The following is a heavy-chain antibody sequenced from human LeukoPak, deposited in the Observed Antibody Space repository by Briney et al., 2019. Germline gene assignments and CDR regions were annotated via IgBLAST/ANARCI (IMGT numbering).Heavy chain of an antibody. D-gene: IGHD6-13*01. CDR1: VGSISSYY. V-gene: IGHV4-59*01. CDR2: IYYSGST. CDR3: ARNGVEQQLVYFDY. Sequence: SGTLSLTCTVSVGSISSYYCSSSRQPPSNGLEMIGYIYYSGSTNYNPSLKSRVTISVDTSKNQFSLKLSSVTAADTAVYYCARNGVEQQLVYFDYWGQGTLVTVSS. J-gene: IGHJ4*02.